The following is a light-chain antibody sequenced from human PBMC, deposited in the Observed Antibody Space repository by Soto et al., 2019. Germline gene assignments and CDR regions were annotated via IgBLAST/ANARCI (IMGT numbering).Light chain of an antibody. CDR2: EIL. Sequence: QLVLTQPRSVSGSPGQSVTISCTGTSSDVGGWFYVSWYQQHPGKAPKVIIYEILKRPSGVPDRFSGSKSGNTASLTISGLQAEDEADYYCCSYAGNYNLIFGGGTKLTVL. CDR3: CSYAGNYNLI. CDR1: SSDVGGWFY. V-gene: IGLV2-11*01. J-gene: IGLJ2*01.